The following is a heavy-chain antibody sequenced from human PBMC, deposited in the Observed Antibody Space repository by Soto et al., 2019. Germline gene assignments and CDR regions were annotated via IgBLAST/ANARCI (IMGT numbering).Heavy chain of an antibody. D-gene: IGHD3-3*01. Sequence: QVQLQESGTGLVKPSETLSLTCSVSGGSIGSYYWSCIRQPPGKGLEWIGYIYYSGSTNYNPSLKSRVTISVDTSKNQFSLKLSSVTAADTAVYYCARGGWRQIEYWGQGTLVTVSS. CDR3: ARGGWRQIEY. J-gene: IGHJ4*02. CDR1: GGSIGSYY. V-gene: IGHV4-59*08. CDR2: IYYSGST.